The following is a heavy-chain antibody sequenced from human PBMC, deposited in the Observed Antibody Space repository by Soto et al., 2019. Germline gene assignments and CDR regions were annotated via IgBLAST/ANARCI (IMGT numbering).Heavy chain of an antibody. V-gene: IGHV1-3*01. D-gene: IGHD3-10*01. CDR3: ARDPRDGEAFDI. CDR1: GYTFTSYA. Sequence: QVQLVQSGAEVKKPGASVKVSCKASGYTFTSYAMHWVRQAPGQRLEWMGWINAGNGNTKYSQKFQGRVTITRDTSASTAYMELSSLRSEDTAVYYCARDPRDGEAFDIWGQGTMVTVSS. CDR2: INAGNGNT. J-gene: IGHJ3*02.